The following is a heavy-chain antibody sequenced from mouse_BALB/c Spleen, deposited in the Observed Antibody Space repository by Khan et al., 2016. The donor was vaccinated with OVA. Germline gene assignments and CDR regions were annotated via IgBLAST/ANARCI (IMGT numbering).Heavy chain of an antibody. D-gene: IGHD2-14*01. J-gene: IGHJ4*01. CDR1: GYTFTSHT. Sequence: QVQLKQSGAELARPGASVKMSCKASGYTFTSHTMHWVKQRPGQGLEWIGYINPRSGYTNYNQKFNDKATLTADKSSSTAYMQLSSLTSEDSAVYYRARRTTEYAMDYWGQGTSVTVSS. CDR2: INPRSGYT. CDR3: ARRTTEYAMDY. V-gene: IGHV1-4*01.